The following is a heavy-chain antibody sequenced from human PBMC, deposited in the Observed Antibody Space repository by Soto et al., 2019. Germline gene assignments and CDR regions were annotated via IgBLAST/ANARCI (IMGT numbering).Heavy chain of an antibody. J-gene: IGHJ4*02. Sequence: EVQLLESGGGLVQPGGSLRLSCAASGFTFSSYAMSWVRQAPGKGLEWVSAISGSGGSTYYADSVKGRFTISRDNSNNTLYLQMNSLRAEDTAVYYCANATPARAAAVGYPARGPFDYWGQGTLVTVSS. CDR2: ISGSGGST. CDR1: GFTFSSYA. D-gene: IGHD6-13*01. CDR3: ANATPARAAAVGYPARGPFDY. V-gene: IGHV3-23*01.